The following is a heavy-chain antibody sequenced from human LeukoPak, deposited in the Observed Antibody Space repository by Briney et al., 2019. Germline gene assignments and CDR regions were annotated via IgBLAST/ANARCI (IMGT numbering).Heavy chain of an antibody. D-gene: IGHD2-2*01. V-gene: IGHV3-21*01. CDR1: GFTFSTHS. J-gene: IGHJ4*02. Sequence: PGGSLRLSCAASGFTFSTHSMYWVRQAPGKGLEWVSSISATSNFIHYAESVRGRFTISRDNAKNTLYLQMNSLGAQDTAVYYCARPATGYCSSAGCHWDSWGQGTLVTVSS. CDR2: ISATSNFI. CDR3: ARPATGYCSSAGCHWDS.